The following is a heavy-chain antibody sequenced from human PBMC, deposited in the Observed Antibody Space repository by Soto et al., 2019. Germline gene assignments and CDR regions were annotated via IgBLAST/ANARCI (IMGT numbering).Heavy chain of an antibody. Sequence: SETLSLTCTVSGGSISSGGYYWSWIRQHPGKGLEWIGYIYYSGSTYYNPSLKSRVTISVDTSKNQFSLKLSSVTAADTAVYYCAREAYYDSSRKYIHYSGQGTLVTVFS. V-gene: IGHV4-31*03. D-gene: IGHD3-22*01. J-gene: IGHJ4*02. CDR1: GGSISSGGYY. CDR3: AREAYYDSSRKYIHY. CDR2: IYYSGST.